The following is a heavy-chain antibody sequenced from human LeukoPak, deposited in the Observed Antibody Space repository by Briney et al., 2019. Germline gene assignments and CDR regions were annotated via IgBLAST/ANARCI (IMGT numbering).Heavy chain of an antibody. CDR1: GFTVNNAW. V-gene: IGHV3-7*01. D-gene: IGHD1-26*01. CDR2: IKQDGSEK. CDR3: ARGVGATLVY. Sequence: PGGSLRLSCAASGFTVNNAWMSWVRQAPGKGLEWVANIKQDGSEKYYVDSVKGRFTISRDNAKNSLYLQMNSLRAEDTAVYYCARGVGATLVYWGQGTLVTVSS. J-gene: IGHJ4*02.